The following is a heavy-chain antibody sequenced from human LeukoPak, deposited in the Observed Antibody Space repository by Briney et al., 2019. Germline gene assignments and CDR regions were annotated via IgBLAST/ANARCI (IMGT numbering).Heavy chain of an antibody. V-gene: IGHV1-69*13. CDR1: GGTFGSHA. CDR2: IIPIFGTA. D-gene: IGHD2-15*01. Sequence: SVKVACKASGGTFGSHAINWARQAPGEGLEWMGGIIPIFGTANYTHKFQGRVSMTADGSTATAYMELSSLRAEDTAIYCASALGYCSGGSCYSHYGGGDSWGQGTLVTVSS. J-gene: IGHJ4*02. CDR3: SALGYCSGGSCYSHYGGGDS.